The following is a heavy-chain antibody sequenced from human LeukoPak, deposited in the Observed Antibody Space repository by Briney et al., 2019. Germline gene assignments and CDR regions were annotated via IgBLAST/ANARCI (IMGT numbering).Heavy chain of an antibody. J-gene: IGHJ6*03. Sequence: SETLSLTCTVSGGSISSRNHYRGWIRQPPGKGLEWLGSIYHSGSTYYNPSLKSRVTISVDTSKNQFSLKLSSVTAADTAVYYCARDEYHYDSSANYYYYYMDVWGKGTTVSVSS. CDR3: ARDEYHYDSSANYYYYYMDV. CDR2: IYHSGST. CDR1: GGSISSRNHY. V-gene: IGHV4-39*07. D-gene: IGHD3-22*01.